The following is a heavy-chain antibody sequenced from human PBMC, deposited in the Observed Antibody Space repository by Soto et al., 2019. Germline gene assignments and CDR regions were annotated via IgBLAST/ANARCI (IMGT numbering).Heavy chain of an antibody. Sequence: QVQLVQSGAEVKKPGSSVKVSCKASGGTFSSYAISWVRQAPGQGLEWMGGVIPIFGTANYGQKFQGRVRITADESTSTAYMELSSLRSEDTAVYYCARGGENIVVVPAARSYGMDVWGQGTTVTVSS. V-gene: IGHV1-69*01. CDR2: VIPIFGTA. CDR3: ARGGENIVVVPAARSYGMDV. D-gene: IGHD2-2*01. CDR1: GGTFSSYA. J-gene: IGHJ6*02.